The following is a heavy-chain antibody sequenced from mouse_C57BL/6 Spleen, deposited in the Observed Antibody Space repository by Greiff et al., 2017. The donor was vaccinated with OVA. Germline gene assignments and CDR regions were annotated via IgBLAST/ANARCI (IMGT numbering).Heavy chain of an antibody. CDR2: ISSGSSTI. D-gene: IGHD6-5*01. J-gene: IGHJ4*01. CDR3: ARTGVMHYAMDY. CDR1: GFTFSDYG. V-gene: IGHV5-17*01. Sequence: EVQVVESGGGLVKPGGSLKLSCAASGFTFSDYGMHWVRQAPEKGLEWVAYISSGSSTIYYADTVKGRFTISRDNAKNTLFLQMTSLRSEDTAMYYCARTGVMHYAMDYWGQGTSVTVSS.